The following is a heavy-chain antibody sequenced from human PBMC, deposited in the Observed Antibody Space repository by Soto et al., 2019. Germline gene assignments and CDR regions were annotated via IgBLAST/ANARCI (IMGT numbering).Heavy chain of an antibody. CDR1: GGSISSGDYY. J-gene: IGHJ4*02. CDR3: ARATIFGVVIFDY. D-gene: IGHD3-3*01. CDR2: IYYSGST. Sequence: PSETLSPTCTVSGGSISSGDYYWSWIRQPPGKDLEWIGYIYYSGSTYYNPSLKSRVTISVDTSKNQFSLKLSSVTAADTAVYYCARATIFGVVIFDYWGQGTLVTVSS. V-gene: IGHV4-30-4*01.